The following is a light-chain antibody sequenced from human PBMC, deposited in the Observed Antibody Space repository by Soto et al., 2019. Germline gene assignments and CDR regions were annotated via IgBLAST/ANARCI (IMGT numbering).Light chain of an antibody. J-gene: IGLJ1*01. V-gene: IGLV2-23*02. Sequence: QSALTRPASVSASPGQSVTISCTGTSSDVGDSSLVSWYQQHPGKAPKLMIYEVTKRPSGVSNRFSGSKSGNTASLTISGLQAEDEADYYCCSYASGYVFGTGTKVTVL. CDR3: CSYASGYV. CDR1: SSDVGDSSL. CDR2: EVT.